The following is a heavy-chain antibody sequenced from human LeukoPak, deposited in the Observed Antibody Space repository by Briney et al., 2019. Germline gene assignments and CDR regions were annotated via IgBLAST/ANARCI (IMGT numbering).Heavy chain of an antibody. V-gene: IGHV5-51*01. J-gene: IGHJ4*02. CDR1: GYRFTSDW. CDR2: IYPGDSGS. Sequence: GESLKISCKASGYRFTSDWIGWVRQMPGKGLEWMGIIYPGDSGSRYSPSFQGQVTISADKSISTAYLQWSSLKASDSAMYYCARVARDSSGYYSLTFDYWGQGTLVTVSS. CDR3: ARVARDSSGYYSLTFDY. D-gene: IGHD3-22*01.